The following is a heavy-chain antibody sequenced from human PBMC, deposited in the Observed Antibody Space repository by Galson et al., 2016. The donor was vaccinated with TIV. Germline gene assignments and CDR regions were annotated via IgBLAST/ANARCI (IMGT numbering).Heavy chain of an antibody. J-gene: IGHJ6*03. Sequence: QSGAEVKKSGESLKISCKGSGYRFTNYWIGWVRQMPGKGLEWVATIYPGDSETRYSPSFQGQVTISADKSINTAFVQWSILKASDTAIYYYARHHDFWSGPGYFYMDVWGKGTTVSVSS. CDR2: IYPGDSET. CDR1: GYRFTNYW. CDR3: ARHHDFWSGPGYFYMDV. V-gene: IGHV5-51*01. D-gene: IGHD3-3*01.